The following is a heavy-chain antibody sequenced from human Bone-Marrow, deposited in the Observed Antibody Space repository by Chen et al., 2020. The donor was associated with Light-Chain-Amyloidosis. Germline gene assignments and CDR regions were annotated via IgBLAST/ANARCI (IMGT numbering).Heavy chain of an antibody. V-gene: IGHV3-23*01. Sequence: EVQLLESGGGLVQPGGSLRLSCAASGFTFSSYAMTWVRQAPGKGLEWVSTISGSGGSTYYTDSVKGRFTISRDNSKNTLYLQMNSLRAEDTAVYYCANTGGAVTPYFYYYYMDVWGRGTTVTVSS. CDR3: ANTGGAVTPYFYYYYMDV. J-gene: IGHJ6*03. CDR2: ISGSGGST. CDR1: GFTFSSYA. D-gene: IGHD5-18*01.